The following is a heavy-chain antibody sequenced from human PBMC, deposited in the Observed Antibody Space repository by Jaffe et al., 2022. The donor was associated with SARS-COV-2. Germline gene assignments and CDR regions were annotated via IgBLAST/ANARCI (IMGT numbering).Heavy chain of an antibody. J-gene: IGHJ4*02. Sequence: QVQLVQSGAEVKKPGASVKVSCKASGYTFTGYYMHWVRQAPGQGLEWMGRINPNSGGTNYAQKFQGRVTMTRDTSISTAYMELSRLRSDDTAVYYCARDLTSPTYGDYADYWGQGTLVTVSS. CDR2: INPNSGGT. V-gene: IGHV1-2*06. CDR3: ARDLTSPTYGDYADY. CDR1: GYTFTGYY. D-gene: IGHD4-17*01.